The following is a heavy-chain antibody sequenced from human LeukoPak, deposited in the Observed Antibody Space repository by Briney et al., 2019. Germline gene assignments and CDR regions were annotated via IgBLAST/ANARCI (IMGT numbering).Heavy chain of an antibody. CDR3: AREQPAGSTDY. D-gene: IGHD2-2*01. CDR2: ISRDGNKT. V-gene: IGHV3-64*01. CDR1: GFIFSSYS. Sequence: GGSLRLSCAASGFIFSSYSMHWVRQAPGKGLEYVSVISRDGNKTYYTNSVRGRFTISRDNSKNALYLQMGSLRDEDTAMYFCAREQPAGSTDYWGQGTLVTVSS. J-gene: IGHJ4*02.